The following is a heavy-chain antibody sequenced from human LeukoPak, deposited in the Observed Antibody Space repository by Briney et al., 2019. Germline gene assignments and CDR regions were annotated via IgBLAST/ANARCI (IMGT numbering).Heavy chain of an antibody. J-gene: IGHJ4*02. D-gene: IGHD3-22*01. V-gene: IGHV3-23*01. CDR3: AKDGLYYDGSEHVYYFDS. Sequence: GGSLRLSCAASGFTFSRSGMTWVRQGPGTGLEFVASINYSGGATYYADSVKGRFTISRDNSKNTLYLQMNSLRAEDTALYYCAKDGLYYDGSEHVYYFDSWGQGTLVTVSS. CDR2: INYSGGAT. CDR1: GFTFSRSG.